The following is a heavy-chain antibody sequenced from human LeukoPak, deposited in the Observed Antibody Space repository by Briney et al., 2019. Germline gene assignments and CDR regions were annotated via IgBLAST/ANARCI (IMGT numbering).Heavy chain of an antibody. J-gene: IGHJ4*02. Sequence: ASVKVSCKASGYTFTSYGISWVRQAPGQVLEWMGWISAYNGNTNYAQKLQGRVTMTTDTSTSTAYMELRSLRSDDTAVYYCARARIVNYYDSSGYYYDYWGQGTLVTVSS. D-gene: IGHD3-22*01. V-gene: IGHV1-18*01. CDR2: ISAYNGNT. CDR1: GYTFTSYG. CDR3: ARARIVNYYDSSGYYYDY.